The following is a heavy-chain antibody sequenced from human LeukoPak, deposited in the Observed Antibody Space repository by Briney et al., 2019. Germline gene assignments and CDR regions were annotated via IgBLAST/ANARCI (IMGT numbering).Heavy chain of an antibody. CDR2: INPESGGT. J-gene: IGHJ4*02. D-gene: IGHD1-26*01. CDR1: GYTFINYY. Sequence: ASVKVSCKASGYTFINYYMHWVRQGPGLGFEWMGWINPESGGTSYPQKFQGRLTMTRDTSISTAYMELSRLGSDDTAVYYCVPSANYYYFDYWGQGTLVTVSS. V-gene: IGHV1-2*02. CDR3: VPSANYYYFDY.